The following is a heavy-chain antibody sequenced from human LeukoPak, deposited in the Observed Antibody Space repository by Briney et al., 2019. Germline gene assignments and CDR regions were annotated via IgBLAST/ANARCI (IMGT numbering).Heavy chain of an antibody. CDR3: AREVVLSTSAWFEY. Sequence: GGSLRLSCVASRITFSSYAMSWVRQAPGKGLEWVSSISSSSSYIYYADSVKGRFTISRDNAKNSLYLQMNSLRAEDTAVYYCAREVVLSTSAWFEYWGQGTLVTVSS. V-gene: IGHV3-21*01. CDR2: ISSSSSYI. J-gene: IGHJ4*02. D-gene: IGHD3-22*01. CDR1: RITFSSYA.